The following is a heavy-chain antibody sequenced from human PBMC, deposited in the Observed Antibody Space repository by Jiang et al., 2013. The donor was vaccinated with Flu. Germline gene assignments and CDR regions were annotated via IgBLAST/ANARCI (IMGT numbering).Heavy chain of an antibody. CDR3: ARDLREMETRDYYYYGMDV. J-gene: IGHJ6*01. V-gene: IGHV7-4-1*02. D-gene: IGHD5-24*01. CDR2: INTNTGNP. CDR1: GYSLTSYG. Sequence: LQSGSELKKPGAAVRVSCEASGYSLTSYGMNWVRQAPGQGLEWMGYINTNTGNPTFAQGFTGRFVFSLDTSVNTAYLQISRLKAEDTAVYYCARDLREMETRDYYYYGMDV.